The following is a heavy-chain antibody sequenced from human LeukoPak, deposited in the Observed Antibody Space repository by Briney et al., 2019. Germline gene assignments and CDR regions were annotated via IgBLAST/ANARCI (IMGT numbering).Heavy chain of an antibody. Sequence: GGSLRLSCAASGFTFSSYGMHWVRQAPGKGLEWVAIISHDNKNYADSVKGRFTISRDNSKNTLYLQMNSLRAEDTAVYYCARGNAFDIWGQGTMVTVSS. V-gene: IGHV3-30*03. J-gene: IGHJ3*02. CDR2: ISHDNK. CDR1: GFTFSSYG. CDR3: ARGNAFDI.